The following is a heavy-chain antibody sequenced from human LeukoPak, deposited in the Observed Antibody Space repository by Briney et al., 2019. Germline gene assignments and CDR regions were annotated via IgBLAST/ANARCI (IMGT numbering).Heavy chain of an antibody. CDR2: LSYTRTP. J-gene: IGHJ5*02. V-gene: IGHV4-39*01. D-gene: IGHD1-14*01. Sequence: PSETLSLTCTVSGGSVSTISHFWDWVRQPPGQGLEWIVSLSYTRTPYYNPPLESPLTMSVDPSKNQFSLKFSYVTAAEPAVYYCARRDHTGRSHAWFDPWGQGTLVTVSS. CDR3: ARRDHTGRSHAWFDP. CDR1: GGSVSTISHF.